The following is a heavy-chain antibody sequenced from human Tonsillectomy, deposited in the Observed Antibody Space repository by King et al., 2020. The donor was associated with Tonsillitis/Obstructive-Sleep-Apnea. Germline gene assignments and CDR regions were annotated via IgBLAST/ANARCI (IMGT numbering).Heavy chain of an antibody. V-gene: IGHV2-5*02. CDR3: ARQPPSGSYYNNWVDP. CDR2: IYWDDDK. D-gene: IGHD1-26*01. CDR1: GFSLSTSGVG. Sequence: TLKESGPTLVKPTQTLTLTCTFSGFSLSTSGVGVGWIRQPPGKALEWLALIYWDDDKRYSPSLKSRLTITKDTSKNQVVLTMTNMDPVDTATYYCARQPPSGSYYNNWVDPWGQGTLVTVSS. J-gene: IGHJ5*02.